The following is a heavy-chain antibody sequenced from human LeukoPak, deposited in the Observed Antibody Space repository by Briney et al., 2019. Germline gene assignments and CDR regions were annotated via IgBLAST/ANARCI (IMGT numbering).Heavy chain of an antibody. Sequence: GGSLRLSCAASGFTFSSYGMHWVRQAPGKGLEWVAFIRYDGSNKYYADSVKGRFTISRDNSKNTLYLQMNSLRAEDTAVYYCAKESSTSPYYYYYMDVWGKGTTVTISS. CDR2: IRYDGSNK. D-gene: IGHD2-2*01. CDR3: AKESSTSPYYYYYMDV. CDR1: GFTFSSYG. V-gene: IGHV3-30*02. J-gene: IGHJ6*03.